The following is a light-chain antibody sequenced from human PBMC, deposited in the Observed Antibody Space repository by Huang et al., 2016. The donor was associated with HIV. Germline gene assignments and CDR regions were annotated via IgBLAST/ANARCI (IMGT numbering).Light chain of an antibody. CDR1: QSVGSY. Sequence: EIVLTQSPATLSLSPGERATLSCRASQSVGSYLAWYQQKPGQAPRLLIDVASNRATGIPARFSGSGSDTDFTLTISSLEPEDFAVYYCQQRGNWPPFTFGPGTKVDIK. J-gene: IGKJ3*01. CDR3: QQRGNWPPFT. V-gene: IGKV3-11*01. CDR2: VAS.